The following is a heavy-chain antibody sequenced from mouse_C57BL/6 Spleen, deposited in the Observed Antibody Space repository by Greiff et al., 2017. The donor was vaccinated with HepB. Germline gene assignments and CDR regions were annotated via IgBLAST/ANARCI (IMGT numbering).Heavy chain of an antibody. CDR3: AREDGSSYPLFAY. CDR1: GYAFSSSW. Sequence: VQLKESGPELVKPGASVKISCKASGYAFSSSWMNWVKQRPGKGLEWIGRIYPGDGDTNYNGKFKGKATLTADKSSSTAYMQLSSLTSEDSAVYFCAREDGSSYPLFAYWGQGTLVTVSA. D-gene: IGHD1-1*01. CDR2: IYPGDGDT. V-gene: IGHV1-82*01. J-gene: IGHJ3*01.